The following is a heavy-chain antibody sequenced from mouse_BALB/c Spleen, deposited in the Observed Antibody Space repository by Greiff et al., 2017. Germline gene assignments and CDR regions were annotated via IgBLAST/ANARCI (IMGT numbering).Heavy chain of an antibody. Sequence: EVKVEESGGGLVQPGGSLKLSCAASGFDFSRYWMSWVRQAPGKGLEWIGEINPDSSTINYTPSLKDKFIISRDNAKNTLYLQMSKVRSEDTALYYCARTIYYDYDGDYFDYWGQGTTLTVSS. CDR1: GFDFSRYW. CDR3: ARTIYYDYDGDYFDY. CDR2: INPDSSTI. D-gene: IGHD2-4*01. V-gene: IGHV4-1*02. J-gene: IGHJ2*01.